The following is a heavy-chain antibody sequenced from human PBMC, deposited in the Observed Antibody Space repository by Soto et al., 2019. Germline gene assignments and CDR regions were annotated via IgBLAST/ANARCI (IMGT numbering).Heavy chain of an antibody. J-gene: IGHJ5*02. D-gene: IGHD2-15*01. V-gene: IGHV4-30-2*01. CDR3: ARQIVVVVAAQKGYNWFDP. CDR1: GGSISSGGYS. CDR2: IYHSGST. Sequence: SETLSLTCAVSGGSISSGGYSWSWIRQPPGKGLEWIGYIYHSGSTYYNPSLKSRVTISVDRSKNQFSLKLSSVTAADTAVYYCARQIVVVVAAQKGYNWFDPWGQGTLVTVSS.